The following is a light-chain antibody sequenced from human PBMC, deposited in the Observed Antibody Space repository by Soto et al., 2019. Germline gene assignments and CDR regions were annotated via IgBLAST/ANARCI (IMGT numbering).Light chain of an antibody. V-gene: IGLV2-14*01. CDR3: SSYTSSTTLVV. CDR1: SSDVGGYNY. Sequence: QSVLTQPASVSGSPGQSITISCTGNSSDVGGYNYVSWYRQHPGKAPKLMIYEVSNRPSGVSDRFSGSKSDNTASLTISGLQAEDEADYYCSSYTSSTTLVVFGGGTKLTVL. J-gene: IGLJ2*01. CDR2: EVS.